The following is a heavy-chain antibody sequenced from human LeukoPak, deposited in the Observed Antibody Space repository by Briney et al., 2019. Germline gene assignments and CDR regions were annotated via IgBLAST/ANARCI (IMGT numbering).Heavy chain of an antibody. CDR1: GYKFTNYG. V-gene: IGHV1-18*01. CDR3: ARGSPPRVYYDRSGYYSYYFDY. Sequence: ASVKVSCKASGYKFTNYGISWVRQAPGQGLEWMGWISPYNGNTIYAQKLQGRVTMTTDTSTSTAYMELRSLRSDDTAVYYCARGSPPRVYYDRSGYYSYYFDYWAREPWSPSPQ. D-gene: IGHD3-22*01. J-gene: IGHJ4*02. CDR2: ISPYNGNT.